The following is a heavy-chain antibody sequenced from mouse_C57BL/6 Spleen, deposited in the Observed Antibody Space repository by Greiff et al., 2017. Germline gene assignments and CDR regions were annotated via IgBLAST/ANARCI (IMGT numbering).Heavy chain of an antibody. Sequence: VQLQQSGPGLVQPSQSLSITCTVSGFSLTSYGVHWVRQPPGKGLEWLGVIWSGGSTDYNAAFISRLSISKDNSKSQVFFKMNSLQADDTAIYYCAKKGDYNWYFDDWGTGTTVTVSS. CDR1: GFSLTSYG. J-gene: IGHJ1*03. V-gene: IGHV2-4*01. CDR2: IWSGGST. CDR3: AKKGDYNWYFDD. D-gene: IGHD2-12*01.